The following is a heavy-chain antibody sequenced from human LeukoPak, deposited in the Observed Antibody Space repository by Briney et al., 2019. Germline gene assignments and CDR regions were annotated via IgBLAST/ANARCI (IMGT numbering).Heavy chain of an antibody. Sequence: PSETLSLTCTASGGSISRSSYYWGWIRQPPGKGLEWIGSMYDSGSTYYNPSLKSRVTISVDTSKKQFSLKLSSVTAADTAIYYCARDAGYGADAFDIWGQGTMVTVSS. V-gene: IGHV4-39*07. D-gene: IGHD5-18*01. CDR3: ARDAGYGADAFDI. CDR2: MYDSGST. J-gene: IGHJ3*02. CDR1: GGSISRSSYY.